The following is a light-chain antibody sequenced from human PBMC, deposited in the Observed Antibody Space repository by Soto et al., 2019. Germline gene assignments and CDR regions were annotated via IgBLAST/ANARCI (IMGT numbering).Light chain of an antibody. CDR2: DAS. CDR3: QQRSNWLT. V-gene: IGKV3-11*01. Sequence: EIVLTQSPATLSLSPGERATLSCRASQSVRNYLAWYQQKPGKAPRLLIYDASDRATSIPARFSGSGSGTDFTLTISGLEPEDFAVYYCQQRSNWLTFGGGPKVEIK. CDR1: QSVRNY. J-gene: IGKJ4*01.